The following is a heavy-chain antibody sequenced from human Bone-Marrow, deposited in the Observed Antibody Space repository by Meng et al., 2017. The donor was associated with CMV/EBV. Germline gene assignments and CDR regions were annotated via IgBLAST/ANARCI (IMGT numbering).Heavy chain of an antibody. CDR2: INHSGST. CDR1: SY. V-gene: IGHV4-34*01. J-gene: IGHJ5*02. Sequence: SYRRWVRQPPGKGLEWIGEINHSGSTNYNPSLKSRVTISVDTSKNQFSLKLSSVTAADTAVYYCARGGTYYDFWSGYRSFVPNWFDPWGQGTLVTVSS. D-gene: IGHD3-3*01. CDR3: ARGGTYYDFWSGYRSFVPNWFDP.